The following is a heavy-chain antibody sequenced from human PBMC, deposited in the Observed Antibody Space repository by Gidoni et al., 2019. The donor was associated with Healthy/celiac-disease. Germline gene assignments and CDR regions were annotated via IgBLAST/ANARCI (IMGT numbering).Heavy chain of an antibody. D-gene: IGHD1-26*01. J-gene: IGHJ4*02. CDR2: INPNRGGT. CDR1: GYTFTGYY. Sequence: VQLVQSGAAVTTPGASVKFSCPASGYTFTGYYMHWVRQAPGQGREWMGWINPNRGGTNYAQKFKGRVTMTRDTSISTAYMELSRLRSDDTAVYDCARESGSYSDFDYWGQGTRVTVSS. V-gene: IGHV1-2*02. CDR3: ARESGSYSDFDY.